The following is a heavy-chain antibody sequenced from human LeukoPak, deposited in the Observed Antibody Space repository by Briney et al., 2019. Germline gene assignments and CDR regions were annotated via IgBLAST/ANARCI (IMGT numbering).Heavy chain of an antibody. V-gene: IGHV3-30-3*01. CDR3: AKDSRWMTPRFDP. CDR1: GFTFSSYS. D-gene: IGHD2-15*01. CDR2: ISYDGSNK. J-gene: IGHJ5*02. Sequence: GGSLRLSCAASGFTFSSYSMHWVRQAPGKGLEWVAVISYDGSNKYYADSVKGRFTISRDNSKNTLYLQMNSLRAEDTAVYYCAKDSRWMTPRFDPWGQGTLVTVSS.